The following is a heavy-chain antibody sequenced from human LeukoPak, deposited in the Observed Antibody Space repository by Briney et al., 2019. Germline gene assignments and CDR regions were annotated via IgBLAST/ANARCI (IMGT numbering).Heavy chain of an antibody. V-gene: IGHV4-34*01. CDR3: ARDPAGPEDY. J-gene: IGHJ4*02. Sequence: SETLSLTCAVCGGSFSGYYWSWIRQPPGKGLEWIGEINHSGSTNYNPSLKSRVTISVDTSKNQFSLKLSSVTAADTAVYYCARDPAGPEDYWGQGTLVTVSS. CDR1: GGSFSGYY. D-gene: IGHD6-25*01. CDR2: INHSGST.